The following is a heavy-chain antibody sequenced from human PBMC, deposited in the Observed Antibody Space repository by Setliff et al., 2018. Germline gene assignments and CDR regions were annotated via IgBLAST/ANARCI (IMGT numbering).Heavy chain of an antibody. Sequence: SETLSLTCPVSDDSISSRHYYWSWIRQPAGKGLEWLGQIYTSWSTNYNPSIKGRATLXIXESKRKFSLKLTSVTAADTAVYYCARMSGFLYMDVWGKGTTVTVSS. CDR3: ARMSGFLYMDV. V-gene: IGHV4-61*09. CDR2: IYTSWST. J-gene: IGHJ6*03. D-gene: IGHD3-3*01. CDR1: DDSISSRHYY.